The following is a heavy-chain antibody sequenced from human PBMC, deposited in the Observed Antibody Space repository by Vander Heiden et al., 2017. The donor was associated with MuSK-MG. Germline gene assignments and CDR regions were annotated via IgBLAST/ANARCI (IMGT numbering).Heavy chain of an antibody. Sequence: EVQLVESGGGLVQPGGSLRLSCAASGFTFSSYAMSWVRQAPGKGLEWVSAISGSGGSTYYADSVKGRVTISRDNSKNTLYLQMNSLRAEDTAVYYCAKIPQPLRYFDWLLYMDYWGQGTLVTVSS. D-gene: IGHD3-9*01. V-gene: IGHV3-23*04. CDR1: GFTFSSYA. CDR2: ISGSGGST. J-gene: IGHJ4*02. CDR3: AKIPQPLRYFDWLLYMDY.